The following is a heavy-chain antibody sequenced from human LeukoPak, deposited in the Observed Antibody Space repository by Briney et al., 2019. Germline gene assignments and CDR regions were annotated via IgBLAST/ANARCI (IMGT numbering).Heavy chain of an antibody. J-gene: IGHJ6*03. D-gene: IGHD6-13*01. CDR1: GFTFSSYG. Sequence: PGGSLRLSCAASGFTFSSYGMSWVRQAPGKGLEWVSAISGSGGSTYYADSVKGRFTISRDNSKNSLYLQMNSLRTEDTALYYCAKNGGRIAAAAGDYYYYMDVWGKGTTVTVSS. CDR2: ISGSGGST. CDR3: AKNGGRIAAAAGDYYYYMDV. V-gene: IGHV3-23*01.